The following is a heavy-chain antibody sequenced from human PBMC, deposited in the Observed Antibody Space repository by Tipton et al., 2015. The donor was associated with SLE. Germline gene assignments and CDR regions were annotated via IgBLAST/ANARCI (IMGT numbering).Heavy chain of an antibody. CDR3: AGFRYYDLLYFFDY. CDR2: IYYSGST. CDR1: GGSISSSSYY. Sequence: TLSLTCTVSGGSISSSSYYWGWIRQPPGKGLEWIGSIYYSGSTYYNPSLKSRVTISVDTSKNQLSLKLSSVTAADTAVYYCAGFRYYDLLYFFDYWGQGTLVTVSS. V-gene: IGHV4-39*07. D-gene: IGHD3-3*01. J-gene: IGHJ4*02.